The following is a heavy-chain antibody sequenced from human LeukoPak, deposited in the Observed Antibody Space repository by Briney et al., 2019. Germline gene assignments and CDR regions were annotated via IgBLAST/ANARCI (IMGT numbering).Heavy chain of an antibody. Sequence: SETLSLTCTVSGGSISSSTYYWGWIRQPPGKGLEWIGNIYYSGSTYYNPSLKSRLSISVDTSRNYFSLKLSSVTAADTAVYYCVRQVDTAMIYYYMDVWGKGTTVTVS. CDR2: IYYSGST. D-gene: IGHD5-18*01. V-gene: IGHV4-39*01. CDR3: VRQVDTAMIYYYMDV. CDR1: GGSISSSTYY. J-gene: IGHJ6*03.